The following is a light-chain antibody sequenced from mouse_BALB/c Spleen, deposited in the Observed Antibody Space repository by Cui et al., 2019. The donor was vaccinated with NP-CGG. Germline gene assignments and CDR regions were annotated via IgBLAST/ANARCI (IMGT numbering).Light chain of an antibody. Sequence: ALVTHESVLTTSPGETVTLTCRSSTGAVTTSNYANWVQEKPDHLFTGLIGGTNNRVPGVPARFSGSLIGDKAALTITGAQTEDEAIYFCALWYSNHWVFGGGTKLTVL. J-gene: IGLJ1*01. CDR1: TGAVTTSNY. V-gene: IGLV1*01. CDR2: GTN. CDR3: ALWYSNHWV.